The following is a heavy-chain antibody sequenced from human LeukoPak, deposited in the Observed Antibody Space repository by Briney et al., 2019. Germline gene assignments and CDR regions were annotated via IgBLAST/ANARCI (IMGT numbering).Heavy chain of an antibody. CDR1: GGSISSSSDY. Sequence: PSETLSLTCSVSGGSISSSSDYWGWIRQPPGKGLEWMGRIYYSESTYYNPSLRSRVSISVDTSKNQFSLKLSSVTAADTAVYYCARLNSRIAAERFFDLWGRGTLVTVSS. V-gene: IGHV4-39*01. D-gene: IGHD6-13*01. CDR2: IYYSEST. CDR3: ARLNSRIAAERFFDL. J-gene: IGHJ2*01.